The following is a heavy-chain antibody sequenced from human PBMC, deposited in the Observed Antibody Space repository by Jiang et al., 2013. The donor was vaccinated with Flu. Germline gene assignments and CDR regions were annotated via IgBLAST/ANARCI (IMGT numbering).Heavy chain of an antibody. CDR3: AREGLSDYYDFWSGPVGSVWFDP. J-gene: IGHJ5*02. D-gene: IGHD3-3*01. CDR2: IYTSGST. V-gene: IGHV4-4*07. Sequence: GSGLVKPSETLSLTCAVSGGSISSYYWSWIRQPAGKGLEWIGRIYTSGSTNYNPSLKSRVTMSVDTSKNQFSLKLSSVTAADTAVYYCAREGLSDYYDFWSGPVGSVWFDPWGQGTLVTVSS. CDR1: GGSISSYY.